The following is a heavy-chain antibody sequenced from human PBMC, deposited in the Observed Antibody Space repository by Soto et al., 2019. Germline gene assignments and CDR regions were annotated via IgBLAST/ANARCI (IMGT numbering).Heavy chain of an antibody. D-gene: IGHD3-22*01. J-gene: IGHJ4*02. Sequence: QVQLVQSGAEVKKPGASVKVSCKASGYTFTGYYMHWVRQAPGQGLEWMGWINPNSGGTFYAQEFQGRIIMTRDTSISTAYMEVSRLTADDTAVYYCARVRVDSSGYYQVNWGQGTLVTVSS. CDR3: ARVRVDSSGYYQVN. CDR1: GYTFTGYY. CDR2: INPNSGGT. V-gene: IGHV1-2*02.